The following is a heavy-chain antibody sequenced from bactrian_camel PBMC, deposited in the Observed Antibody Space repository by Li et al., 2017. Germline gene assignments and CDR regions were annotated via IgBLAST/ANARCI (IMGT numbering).Heavy chain of an antibody. CDR3: ATHRWGTYWYEYDY. J-gene: IGHJ4*01. V-gene: IGHV3S40*01. Sequence: VQLVESGGGSVQAGGSLRLSCAASGFSFSLYDMNWVRQVPGKGLEWVSVILYSGSTTYYADSVKGRFTVSRDNAKNTAYLQTSGLKSEDTALYYCATHRWGTYWYEYDYWGQGTQVTVS. CDR1: GFSFSLYD. CDR2: ILYSGSTT. D-gene: IGHD5*01.